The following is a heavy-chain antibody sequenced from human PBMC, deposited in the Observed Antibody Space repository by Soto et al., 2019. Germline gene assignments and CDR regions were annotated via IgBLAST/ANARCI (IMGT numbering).Heavy chain of an antibody. CDR3: ARDIVSQPYYYYGMDV. Sequence: ASVKVSCKAFGGTLSSYAISWVRQAPGQGLEWMGGIIPIFGTANYAQKFQGRVTITADESTSTAYMELGSLRSEDTAVYYCARDIVSQPYYYYGMDVWGQGTTVTVSS. CDR2: IIPIFGTA. D-gene: IGHD2-15*01. J-gene: IGHJ6*02. V-gene: IGHV1-69*13. CDR1: GGTLSSYA.